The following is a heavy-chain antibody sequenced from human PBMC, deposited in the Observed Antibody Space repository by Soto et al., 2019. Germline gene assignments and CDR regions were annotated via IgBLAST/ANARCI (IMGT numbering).Heavy chain of an antibody. CDR3: ARDLHYYDSSDTYGMDV. CDR1: GFTFSSYS. D-gene: IGHD3-22*01. Sequence: GGSLRLSCAASGFTFSSYSMNWVRQAPGKGLEWVSSISSSSSYIYYADSVKGRFTISRDNAKNSLYLQMNSLRAEDTAVYYCARDLHYYDSSDTYGMDVWGQGTTVTVSS. CDR2: ISSSSSYI. V-gene: IGHV3-21*01. J-gene: IGHJ6*02.